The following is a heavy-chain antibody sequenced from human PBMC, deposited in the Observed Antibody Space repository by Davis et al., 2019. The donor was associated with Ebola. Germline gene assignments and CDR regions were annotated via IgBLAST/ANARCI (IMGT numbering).Heavy chain of an antibody. CDR1: GGSISSGGYY. J-gene: IGHJ4*02. Sequence: SETLSLTCTVSGGSISSGGYYWNWIRRHPGKGLEWIGYIYYSGSTYYNPSLKSRVIISVDTSKNQFSLKLSSVTAADTAMYYCARTYYHTLTGYQHAADWGQGTLVTVSS. CDR3: ARTYYHTLTGYQHAAD. V-gene: IGHV4-31*03. D-gene: IGHD3-9*01. CDR2: IYYSGST.